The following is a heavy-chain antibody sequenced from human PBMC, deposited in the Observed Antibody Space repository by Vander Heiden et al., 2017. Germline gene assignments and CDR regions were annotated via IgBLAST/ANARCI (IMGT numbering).Heavy chain of an antibody. CDR2: IRWNSGSI. CDR3: AKDRSGYSSGWYHY. D-gene: IGHD6-19*01. CDR1: GFTFDDYA. Sequence: EVQLVESGGGLVQPGRSLRLSCAASGFTFDDYAMHWVRQAPGKGLEWVSGIRWNSGSIGYADSVKGRFTISRDNAKNSLYLQMSSLRAEDTALYYCAKDRSGYSSGWYHYWGQGTLVTVS. V-gene: IGHV3-9*01. J-gene: IGHJ4*02.